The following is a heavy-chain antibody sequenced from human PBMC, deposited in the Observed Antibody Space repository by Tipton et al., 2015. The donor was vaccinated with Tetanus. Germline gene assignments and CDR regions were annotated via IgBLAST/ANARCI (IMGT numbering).Heavy chain of an antibody. V-gene: IGHV4-31*03. CDR3: ARGLPREPFYLDY. D-gene: IGHD1-26*01. CDR2: IYYTALT. Sequence: LRLSCPVSGASINAGGYLWTWVRQRPRKGLEWIGNIYYTALTSYTPSLSSRVTISVDSSKNHFSLNLPSVTAADTAVYFCARGLPREPFYLDYWGQGKQVTVSS. CDR1: GASINAGGYL. J-gene: IGHJ4*02.